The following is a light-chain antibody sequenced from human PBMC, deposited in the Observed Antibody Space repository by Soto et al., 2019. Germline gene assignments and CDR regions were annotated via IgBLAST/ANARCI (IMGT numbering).Light chain of an antibody. J-gene: IGKJ4*01. CDR2: GAF. CDR1: QSVSYN. Sequence: EIVMTQSPATLSVSPGETATLSCRASQSVSYNLAWYQQKPGQGPRLLIYGAFTRATGIPARFSGSGSGTEFTLTISSLQSADFAVYYCQQYKNWPPLTFGGGNKVEIK. V-gene: IGKV3-15*01. CDR3: QQYKNWPPLT.